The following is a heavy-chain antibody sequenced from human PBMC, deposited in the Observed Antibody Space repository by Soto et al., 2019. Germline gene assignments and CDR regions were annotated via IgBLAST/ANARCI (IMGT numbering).Heavy chain of an antibody. D-gene: IGHD3-3*01. Sequence: PGGSLRLSCVASGVTFSNSAMSWVRQAPGEGLEWVTAISGSGDSSYYADSVKGRFTIYRDNSGNTMSLQMNSLRAEDTAVYFCAKGLDYDFWSGYPYFVYWGQGTPVTVSS. CDR1: GVTFSNSA. CDR3: AKGLDYDFWSGYPYFVY. V-gene: IGHV3-23*01. J-gene: IGHJ4*02. CDR2: ISGSGDSS.